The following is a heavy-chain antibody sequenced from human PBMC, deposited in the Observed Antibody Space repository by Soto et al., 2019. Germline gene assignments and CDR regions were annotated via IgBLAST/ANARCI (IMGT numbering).Heavy chain of an antibody. J-gene: IGHJ6*02. Sequence: QVQLQQSGPGLVKPSQTLSLTCVISGDSVSSNSAAWNWIRQSPSRGLEWLGRTYYRSQWDNDSAVSVKARIIITPATSKTQFSLQLSSVTPEDTAVYYCARTVARDYYYNGVDVWGQGTTVTVSS. CDR1: GDSVSSNSAA. D-gene: IGHD6-19*01. V-gene: IGHV6-1*01. CDR2: TYYRSQWDN. CDR3: ARTVARDYYYNGVDV.